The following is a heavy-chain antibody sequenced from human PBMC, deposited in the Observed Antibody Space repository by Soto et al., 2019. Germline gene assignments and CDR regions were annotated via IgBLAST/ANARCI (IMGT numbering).Heavy chain of an antibody. CDR3: TTITIAAAGTVGDY. CDR2: IRSKANSYAT. V-gene: IGHV3-73*01. J-gene: IGHJ4*02. Sequence: GGSLRLSCAASGFTFSGSAMHWVRQASGKGLEWVGRIRSKANSYATAYAASVKGRFTISRDDSKNTAYLQMNSLKTEDTAVYYCTTITIAAAGTVGDYWGQGTLVTVSS. CDR1: GFTFSGSA. D-gene: IGHD6-13*01.